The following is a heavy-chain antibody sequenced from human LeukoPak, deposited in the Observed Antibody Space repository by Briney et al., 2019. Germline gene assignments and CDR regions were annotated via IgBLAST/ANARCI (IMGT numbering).Heavy chain of an antibody. CDR1: GFTFSSYG. D-gene: IGHD3-22*01. CDR3: AKPVRYYDSSGYYPPLDY. J-gene: IGHJ4*02. CDR2: IWYDGSNK. V-gene: IGHV3-30*02. Sequence: GGSLRLSCAASGFTFSSYGMHWVRQAPGKGLEWVAVIWYDGSNKYYADSVKGRFTISRDNSKNTLYLQMNSLRAEDTAVYYCAKPVRYYDSSGYYPPLDYWGQGTLVTVSS.